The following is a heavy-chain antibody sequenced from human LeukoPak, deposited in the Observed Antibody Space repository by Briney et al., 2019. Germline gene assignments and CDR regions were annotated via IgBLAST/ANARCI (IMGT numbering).Heavy chain of an antibody. Sequence: SETLSLTCTVSGYSISSGYYWGWIRQPPGKGLEWIGSIYHSGSTYYNPSLKSRVTISVDTSKNQFSLRLSSVTAADTAVYYCARGLEPPDFDYWGQGTLVTVSS. CDR3: ARGLEPPDFDY. J-gene: IGHJ4*02. CDR1: GYSISSGYY. V-gene: IGHV4-38-2*02. D-gene: IGHD1-1*01. CDR2: IYHSGST.